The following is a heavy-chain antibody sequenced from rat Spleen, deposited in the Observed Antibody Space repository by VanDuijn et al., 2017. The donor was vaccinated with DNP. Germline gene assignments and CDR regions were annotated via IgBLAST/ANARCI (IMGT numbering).Heavy chain of an antibody. V-gene: IGHV2-30*01. J-gene: IGHJ2*01. D-gene: IGHD4-1*01. CDR3: ARDWDGYNIDY. CDR1: GFSLTSHH. CDR2: IGTGGTT. Sequence: QVQLKESGPGLVQPSQTLSLACTVSGFSLTSHHVHWVRQPSGKGLEWMGIIGTGGTTEYNPILQSRLSISRDTSKSQVFLRMNSLQSEDTATYYCARDWDGYNIDYWGQGVMVTVSS.